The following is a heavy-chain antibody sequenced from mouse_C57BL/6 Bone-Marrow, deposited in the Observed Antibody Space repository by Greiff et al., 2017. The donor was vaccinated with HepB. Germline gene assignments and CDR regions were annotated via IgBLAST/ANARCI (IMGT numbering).Heavy chain of an antibody. CDR1: GFNIKDYY. Sequence: VQLQQSGAELVRPGASVKLSCTASGFNIKDYYMHWVKQRPEQGLEWIGWIDPENGDTEYASKFQGKATMTADTSSNTAYLQLSSLTSEDTAVYYGTTSYYGYDGFAYWGQGTLVTVSA. J-gene: IGHJ3*01. D-gene: IGHD2-9*01. CDR2: IDPENGDT. CDR3: TTSYYGYDGFAY. V-gene: IGHV14-4*01.